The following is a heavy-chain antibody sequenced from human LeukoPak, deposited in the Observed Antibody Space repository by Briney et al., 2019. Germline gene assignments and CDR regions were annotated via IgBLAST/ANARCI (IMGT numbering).Heavy chain of an antibody. CDR3: ARVDVRGAEIPSPTGDYYYYYMDV. CDR1: GYIFSSYG. Sequence: ASVKVSCKASGYIFSSYGISWVRQAPGQGLEWMGWISGYNGNTNYAQKFQGRVTMTTDTSTTTACMELRSLRSDDAAVYYCARVDVRGAEIPSPTGDYYYYYMDVWGKGTTVSISS. V-gene: IGHV1-18*01. CDR2: ISGYNGNT. J-gene: IGHJ6*03. D-gene: IGHD3-10*01.